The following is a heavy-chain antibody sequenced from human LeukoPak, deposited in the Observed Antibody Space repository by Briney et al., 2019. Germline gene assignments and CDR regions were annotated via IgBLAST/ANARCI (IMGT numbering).Heavy chain of an antibody. V-gene: IGHV4-34*01. Sequence: PSETLSLTCAVYGGSFSGYYWSWIRQPPGKGLEWIGEINHSGSTNYNPSLKSRVTISVDTSKNQFSLKLSSVTAADTAVYYCARTYYYGSGSYLGAWSGGFDYWGQGTLVTVSS. CDR2: INHSGST. J-gene: IGHJ4*02. D-gene: IGHD3-10*01. CDR1: GGSFSGYY. CDR3: ARTYYYGSGSYLGAWSGGFDY.